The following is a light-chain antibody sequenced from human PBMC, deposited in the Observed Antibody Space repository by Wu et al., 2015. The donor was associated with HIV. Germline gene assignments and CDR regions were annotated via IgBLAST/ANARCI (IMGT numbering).Light chain of an antibody. J-gene: IGKJ2*01. CDR1: QSVTSTY. Sequence: EIVLTQPPGTLSLSPGERATLSCRASQSVTSTYLAWYQQKPGRAPRLLIYGVSSRATGIPDRFSGSGSGTDFTLTISRLEPEDFAVYYCQQYGSSPYTFGQGTKLEIK. CDR3: QQYGSSPYT. CDR2: GVS. V-gene: IGKV3-20*01.